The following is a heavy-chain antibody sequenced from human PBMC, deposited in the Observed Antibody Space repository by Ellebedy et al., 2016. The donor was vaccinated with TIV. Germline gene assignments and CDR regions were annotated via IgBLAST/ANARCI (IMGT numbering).Heavy chain of an antibody. D-gene: IGHD6-6*01. V-gene: IGHV3-30*03. J-gene: IGHJ4*02. CDR1: GFTFRSSG. Sequence: GESLKISCAASGFTFRSSGMHWVRQAPVKGLEWVAVVSYDGSDTYYADFVKGRFTISRDNSKNTLYLQLNSLRAEDTAIYYCVRSYVSSSGGGFRNWGQGTLVTVSS. CDR3: VRSYVSSSGGGFRN. CDR2: VSYDGSDT.